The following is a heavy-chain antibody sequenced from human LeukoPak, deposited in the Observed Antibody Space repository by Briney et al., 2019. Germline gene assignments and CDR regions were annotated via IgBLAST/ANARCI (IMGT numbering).Heavy chain of an antibody. CDR1: GFTFSSYG. Sequence: GGSLRLSCAASGFTFSSYGMHWVRQAPGKGLEWVAVIWYDGSNKYYADSVKGRFTISRDNSKNTLYLQMNSLRAEDTAVYYCARDRRVGIHTGAFDIWGQGTIVTVSS. V-gene: IGHV3-33*01. J-gene: IGHJ3*02. D-gene: IGHD1-26*01. CDR3: ARDRRVGIHTGAFDI. CDR2: IWYDGSNK.